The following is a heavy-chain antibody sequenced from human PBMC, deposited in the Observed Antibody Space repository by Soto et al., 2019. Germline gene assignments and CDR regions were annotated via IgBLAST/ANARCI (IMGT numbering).Heavy chain of an antibody. V-gene: IGHV3-23*01. CDR2: ISGSGGST. CDR3: AKVSRYYDFWSGYSYYYYYMDV. J-gene: IGHJ6*03. CDR1: GFTFSSYA. Sequence: EVQLLESGGGLVQPGGSLRLSCAASGFTFSSYAMSWVHQAPGKGLEWVSAISGSGGSTYYADSVKGRFTISRDNSKNTLYLQMNSLRAEDTAVYYCAKVSRYYDFWSGYSYYYYYMDVWGKGTTVTVSS. D-gene: IGHD3-3*01.